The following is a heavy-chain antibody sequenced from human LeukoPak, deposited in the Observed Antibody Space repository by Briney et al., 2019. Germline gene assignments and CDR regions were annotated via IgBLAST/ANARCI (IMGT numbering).Heavy chain of an antibody. D-gene: IGHD2-2*01. CDR1: GGSFSGYY. Sequence: SETLSLTCAVYGGSFSGYYWGWIRQPPGKGLEWMGEINHSGSTNYNPSLKSRVTISVHTSKNQYSLKLSSVTAADTAVYYCARGGAGACSSTSCYYYYGMDVWGQGTTVTVSS. V-gene: IGHV4-34*01. CDR2: INHSGST. CDR3: ARGGAGACSSTSCYYYYGMDV. J-gene: IGHJ6*02.